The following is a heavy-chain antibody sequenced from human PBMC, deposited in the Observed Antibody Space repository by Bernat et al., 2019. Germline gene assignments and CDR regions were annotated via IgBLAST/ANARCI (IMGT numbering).Heavy chain of an antibody. CDR1: GFNFDNHD. D-gene: IGHD2-21*01. J-gene: IGHJ3*02. CDR2: ISHDGSYE. Sequence: QVQLVQSGGGVVQPGGSLRLSCAASGFNFDNHDMHWVRQAPGRGLESVAMISHDGSYEEYADSVKGQFTISRDNSKNTLYLQMNSLRTEDTAIYFCAKEGLWWELPQPFDIWGQGTMVTVSS. V-gene: IGHV3-30*18. CDR3: AKEGLWWELPQPFDI.